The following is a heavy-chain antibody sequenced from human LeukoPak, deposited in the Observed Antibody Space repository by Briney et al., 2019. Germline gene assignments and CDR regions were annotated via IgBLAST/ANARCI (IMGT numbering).Heavy chain of an antibody. D-gene: IGHD2-2*01. CDR2: ISNDGTRM. CDR3: ARALGPTAVNNWFDR. CDR1: GFTFSGHA. V-gene: IGHV3-30-3*01. J-gene: IGHJ5*02. Sequence: HPGGSLRLSCAASGFTFSGHAMHWVRQAPGEGLEWVSDISNDGTRMFYADSVKGRFTISRDNSKNTLYLQMSSLRADGTAVYYCARALGPTAVNNWFDRWGQGTLVTVSS.